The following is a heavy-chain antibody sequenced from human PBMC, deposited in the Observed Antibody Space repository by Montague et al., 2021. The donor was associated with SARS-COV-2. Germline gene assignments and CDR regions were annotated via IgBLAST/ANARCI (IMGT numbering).Heavy chain of an antibody. J-gene: IGHJ5*02. V-gene: IGHV4-59*08. Sequence: SETLSLTCTVSGGSISSYYWSWIRQPPGKGLEWIGYISYSGSTNYNPSLKSRVTISVDTSKNQFSLKLSSVTAADTAVYYCARHGVLWFGVADNWFDPWGQGTLVTVSS. CDR2: ISYSGST. CDR3: ARHGVLWFGVADNWFDP. CDR1: GGSISSYY. D-gene: IGHD2-8*01.